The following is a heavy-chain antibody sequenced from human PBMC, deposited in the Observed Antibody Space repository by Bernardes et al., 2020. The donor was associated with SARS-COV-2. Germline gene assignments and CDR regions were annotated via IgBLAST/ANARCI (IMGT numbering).Heavy chain of an antibody. CDR2: INHSGST. CDR3: ARALGYKEDIVVVPAAPYYYMDV. D-gene: IGHD2-2*01. V-gene: IGHV4-34*01. CDR1: GGSFSGYY. J-gene: IGHJ6*03. Sequence: SETLSLTCAVYGGSFSGYYWSWIRQPPGKGLEWIGEINHSGSTNYNPSLKSRVTISVDTSKNQFSLKLSSVTAADTAVYYCARALGYKEDIVVVPAAPYYYMDVWGKGTTVTVSS.